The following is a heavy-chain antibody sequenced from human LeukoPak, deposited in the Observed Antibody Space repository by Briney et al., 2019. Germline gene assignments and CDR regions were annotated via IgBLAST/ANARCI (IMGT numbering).Heavy chain of an antibody. Sequence: GGSLRLSCAASGFTFSSYSMNWVRQAPGKGLEWVSSISSSSSYICYADSVKGRFTISRDNAKNSLYLQMNSLRAEDTAVYYCARPGPYCSSTSCPSFDYWGQGTLVTVSS. CDR1: GFTFSSYS. CDR3: ARPGPYCSSTSCPSFDY. J-gene: IGHJ4*02. CDR2: ISSSSSYI. D-gene: IGHD2-2*01. V-gene: IGHV3-21*01.